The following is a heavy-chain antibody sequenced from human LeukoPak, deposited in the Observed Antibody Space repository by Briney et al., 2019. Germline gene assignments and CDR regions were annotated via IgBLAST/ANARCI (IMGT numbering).Heavy chain of an antibody. Sequence: GASVKVSCKASGYTFTGYYMHWVRQAPGQGLEWMGWINPNSGGTNYAQKFQGRVTMTRDTSISTAYTELSRLRSDDTAVYYCARDSRITIFGVVKYYFDYWGQGALVTVSS. J-gene: IGHJ4*02. V-gene: IGHV1-2*02. D-gene: IGHD3-3*01. CDR2: INPNSGGT. CDR3: ARDSRITIFGVVKYYFDY. CDR1: GYTFTGYY.